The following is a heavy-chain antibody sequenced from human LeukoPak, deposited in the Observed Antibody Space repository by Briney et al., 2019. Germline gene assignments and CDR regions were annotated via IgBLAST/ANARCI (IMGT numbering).Heavy chain of an antibody. D-gene: IGHD3-10*01. CDR1: GYTFTSYG. Sequence: ASVKVSCKASGYTFTSYGISWVRQAPGQWLEWMGWISAYNGNTNYAQKLQGRVTMTTDTSTSTAYMELRSLRSDDTAVYYCARNYGSGSYYNRPGYFDLWGRGTLVTVSS. J-gene: IGHJ2*01. V-gene: IGHV1-18*01. CDR2: ISAYNGNT. CDR3: ARNYGSGSYYNRPGYFDL.